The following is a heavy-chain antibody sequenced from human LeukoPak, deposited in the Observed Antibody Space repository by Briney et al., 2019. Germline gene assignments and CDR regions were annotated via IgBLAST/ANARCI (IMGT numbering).Heavy chain of an antibody. CDR3: AKGNQGYCTNSGCSGEYYFDY. CDR1: GFTFSSYA. D-gene: IGHD2-8*01. J-gene: IGHJ4*02. Sequence: GGSLRLSCAASGFTFSSYAMSWVRQAPGKGLXXVSGISDVXXVTYYTDSVKGRFTISRDNSKNTLYLQMNSRRAEDTAVYYCAKGNQGYCTNSGCSGEYYFDYWGQGTLVTVSS. CDR2: ISDVXXVT. V-gene: IGHV3-23*01.